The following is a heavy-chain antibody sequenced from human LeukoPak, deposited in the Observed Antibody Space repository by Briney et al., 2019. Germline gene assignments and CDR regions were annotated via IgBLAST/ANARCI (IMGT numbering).Heavy chain of an antibody. J-gene: IGHJ6*03. V-gene: IGHV4-38-2*02. CDR2: IYHTVGT. Sequence: SETLSLTCTVSGYSISSGYYWGWIRQPPGKGLEWIGSIYHTVGTYYNPSLKSRITVSVDTSKNQFSLKLSSVTAADTAVYYCARDSTYYYDNFYMDVWGKGTTVTISS. CDR3: ARDSTYYYDNFYMDV. D-gene: IGHD3-22*01. CDR1: GYSISSGYY.